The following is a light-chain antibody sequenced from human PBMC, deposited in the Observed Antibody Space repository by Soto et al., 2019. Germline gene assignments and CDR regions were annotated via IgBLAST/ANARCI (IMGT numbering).Light chain of an antibody. J-gene: IGKJ5*01. CDR1: QSVSSSY. Sequence: EIVLTQSQGTLYLSPGERATLSCRASQSVSSSYLAWYQQKPGQAPRLLISDSSTRATGIPARFSGSGSGTEFTLTISSLQSEDFAVYYGQQYKNWPPITFGQGTRLEIK. CDR2: DSS. V-gene: IGKV3-15*01. CDR3: QQYKNWPPIT.